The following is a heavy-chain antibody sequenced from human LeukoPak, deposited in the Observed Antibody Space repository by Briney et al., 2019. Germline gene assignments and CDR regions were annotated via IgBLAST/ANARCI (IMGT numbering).Heavy chain of an antibody. CDR3: ASRPRGNYYGSGSYLFGY. CDR2: IYHSGST. V-gene: IGHV4-34*01. Sequence: PSETLSLTCAVYGGSFSGYYWSWIRQPPGKGLEWIGEIYHSGSTNYNPSLKSRVTISVDKSKNQFSLKLSSVTAADTAVYYCASRPRGNYYGSGSYLFGYWGQGTLVTVSS. J-gene: IGHJ4*02. CDR1: GGSFSGYY. D-gene: IGHD3-10*01.